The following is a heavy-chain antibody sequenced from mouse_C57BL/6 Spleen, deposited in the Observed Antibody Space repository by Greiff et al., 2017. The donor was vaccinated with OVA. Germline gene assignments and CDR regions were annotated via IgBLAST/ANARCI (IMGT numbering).Heavy chain of an antibody. V-gene: IGHV1-69*01. J-gene: IGHJ2*01. CDR3: ARWNYGSSYFDY. CDR1: GYTFTSYW. CDR2: IDPSDSYT. Sequence: LQQPGAELVMPGASVKLSCKASGYTFTSYWMHWVKQRPGQGLEWIGEIDPSDSYTNYNQKFKGKSTLTVDKSSSTAYMQLSSLTSEDSAVYYCARWNYGSSYFDYWGQGTTLTVSS. D-gene: IGHD1-1*01.